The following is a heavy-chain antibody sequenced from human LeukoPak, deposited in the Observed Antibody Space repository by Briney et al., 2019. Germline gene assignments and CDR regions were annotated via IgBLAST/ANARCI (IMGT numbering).Heavy chain of an antibody. Sequence: GASVKVSCKASGYTFTNYYMHWVRQAPGQGLEWMGWINPNSGDTNYAQKVQGRVTMTRDTSISTAYMELSSLRFDDTAVYYCTGSGTSPYYFDYWGQGTLVTVSS. CDR2: INPNSGDT. J-gene: IGHJ4*02. V-gene: IGHV1-2*02. D-gene: IGHD3-10*01. CDR3: TGSGTSPYYFDY. CDR1: GYTFTNYY.